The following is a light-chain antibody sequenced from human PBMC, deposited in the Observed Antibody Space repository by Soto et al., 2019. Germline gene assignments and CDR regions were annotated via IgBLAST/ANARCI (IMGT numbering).Light chain of an antibody. Sequence: DIPMTQSPSTLSASVGDRVTITCRASEIIGSSLAWYQFKPGKAPQLLIYAASNLQSGVSSRFSGSGSGTAFTLTISSLQPADFATYYCQQGYSIPPSTFGQGTKLEIK. CDR2: AAS. CDR3: QQGYSIPPST. CDR1: EIIGSS. V-gene: IGKV1-39*01. J-gene: IGKJ2*01.